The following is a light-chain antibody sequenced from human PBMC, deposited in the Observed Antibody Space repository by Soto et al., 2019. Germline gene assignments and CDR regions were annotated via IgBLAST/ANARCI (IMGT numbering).Light chain of an antibody. V-gene: IGKV3-11*01. CDR1: QSISNY. CDR2: DAS. CDR3: QQRSNWPPLT. Sequence: EIVLTQSPATLSLSPGERATLSCRASQSISNYLVWYQQKPGQAPRLLIYDASNRATGIPARFSGSGSGTDFTLTISSREPDDFAIYYCQQRSNWPPLTFGGGTKVEIK. J-gene: IGKJ4*01.